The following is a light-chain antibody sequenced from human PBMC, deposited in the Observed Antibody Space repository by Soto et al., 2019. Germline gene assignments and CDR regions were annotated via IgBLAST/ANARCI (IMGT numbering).Light chain of an antibody. V-gene: IGLV2-14*01. J-gene: IGLJ1*01. CDR2: EVS. CDR1: RSDIGGYDH. CDR3: ASFTSRSARV. Sequence: QSVLTQPASVSGSPGQSITISCTGTRSDIGGYDHVSWYQHHPGKVPKLIIFEVSNRPSGVSARFSASKSGNTASLTISGLQTEDEAHYYCASFTSRSARVFGSGTKVTV.